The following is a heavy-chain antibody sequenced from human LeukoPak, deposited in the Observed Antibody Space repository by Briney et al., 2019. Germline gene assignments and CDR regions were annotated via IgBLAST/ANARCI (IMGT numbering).Heavy chain of an antibody. Sequence: SETLSLTCTVSGGSISSGNYYWSWIRQHPGKGLEWIGYIYYSGNTYYNPSLKSRVTILVDTSKNQFSLKLSSVTAADTAVYYCARGISSGWSRAVGYWGQGTLVTVSS. CDR1: GGSISSGNYY. CDR2: IYYSGNT. J-gene: IGHJ4*02. D-gene: IGHD6-19*01. CDR3: ARGISSGWSRAVGY. V-gene: IGHV4-31*03.